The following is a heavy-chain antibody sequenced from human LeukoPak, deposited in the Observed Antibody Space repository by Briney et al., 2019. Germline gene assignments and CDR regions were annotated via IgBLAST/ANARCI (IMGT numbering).Heavy chain of an antibody. CDR3: ARGRGLSGGFDL. D-gene: IGHD3-10*01. V-gene: IGHV4-34*01. CDR2: INHSGST. CDR1: GGSFSGYY. J-gene: IGHJ5*02. Sequence: PSETLSLTCAVYGGSFSGYYWSWIRQPPGKGLEWIGEINHSGSTNYNPSLKSRVTISVDTSKNQFSLKLTSVTAADTAVYYCARGRGLSGGFDLWGQGTLLTVSS.